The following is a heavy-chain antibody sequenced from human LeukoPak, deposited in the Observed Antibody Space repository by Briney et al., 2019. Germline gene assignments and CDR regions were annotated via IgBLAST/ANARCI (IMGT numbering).Heavy chain of an antibody. J-gene: IGHJ4*02. CDR3: TKDLDHTSYQYYFDY. CDR2: IGAGGTFT. Sequence: PGGSLRLSCTACGFNFNRYAMNGLRQAPGKGLEWVSGIGAGGTFTYYADSVKGRFTISRDNSRNTLYMQMNSLRADDTAVYYCTKDLDHTSYQYYFDYWGQGTLVTVSS. D-gene: IGHD2-2*01. V-gene: IGHV3-23*01. CDR1: GFNFNRYA.